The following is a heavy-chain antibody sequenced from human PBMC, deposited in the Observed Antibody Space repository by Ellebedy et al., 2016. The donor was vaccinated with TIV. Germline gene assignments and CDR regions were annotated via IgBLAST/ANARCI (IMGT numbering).Heavy chain of an antibody. CDR1: GGSFSGYY. V-gene: IGHV4-59*08. CDR3: ARSSINLFDI. Sequence: MPSETLSLTCAVYGGSFSGYYWSWIRQPPGKGLEWIGYIYNSGSTNSNPSLKSRVTISVDTSKNQVSLKLSSVTAADTAVYYCARSSINLFDIWGQGTMVTVSS. D-gene: IGHD1-14*01. J-gene: IGHJ3*02. CDR2: IYNSGST.